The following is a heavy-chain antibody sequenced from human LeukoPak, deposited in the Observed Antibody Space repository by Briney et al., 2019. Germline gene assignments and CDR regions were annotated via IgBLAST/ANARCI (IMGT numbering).Heavy chain of an antibody. CDR1: GFTFDDYG. V-gene: IGHV3-20*04. Sequence: PGGSLRLYCAASGFTFDDYGMSWVRQAPGKGLEWVSGINWNGGSTGYADSVKGRFTISRDNAKNSLYLQMNSLRAEDTALYYCARAQLLGYYYMDVWGKGTTVTVSS. CDR3: ARAQLLGYYYMDV. CDR2: INWNGGST. D-gene: IGHD1-26*01. J-gene: IGHJ6*03.